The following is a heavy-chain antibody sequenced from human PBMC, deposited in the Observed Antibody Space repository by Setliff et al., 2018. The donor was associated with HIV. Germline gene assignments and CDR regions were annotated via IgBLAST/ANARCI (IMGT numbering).Heavy chain of an antibody. Sequence: ASVKVSCKASGDTFTDYHMHWVRQAPGQGLEWMGIINPSGDNTDYAQKFQDRVIMTRDTSTSTVYMELSSLTSEDTAVYYCASSFGGNSLRHEAAFDIWGPGTMVTVSS. D-gene: IGHD2-21*02. CDR3: ASSFGGNSLRHEAAFDI. V-gene: IGHV1-46*01. J-gene: IGHJ3*02. CDR2: INPSGDNT. CDR1: GDTFTDYH.